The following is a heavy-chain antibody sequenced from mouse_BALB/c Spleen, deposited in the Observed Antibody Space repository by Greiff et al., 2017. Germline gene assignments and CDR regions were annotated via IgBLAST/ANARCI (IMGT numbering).Heavy chain of an antibody. Sequence: VQLQQSGAELVKPGASVKLSCTASGFNIKDTYMHWVKQRPEQGLEWIGWIDPENGNTIYDPKFQGKASITADTSSNTAYLQLSSLTSEDTAVYYCARLGDYGSSYYYAMDYWGQGTSVTVSS. D-gene: IGHD1-1*01. J-gene: IGHJ4*01. CDR3: ARLGDYGSSYYYAMDY. CDR1: GFNIKDTY. V-gene: IGHV14-3*02. CDR2: IDPENGNT.